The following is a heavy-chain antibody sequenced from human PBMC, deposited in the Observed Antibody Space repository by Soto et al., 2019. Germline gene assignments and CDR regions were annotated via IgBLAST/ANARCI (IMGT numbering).Heavy chain of an antibody. CDR3: AKDPMYDFWSDWFDP. CDR1: GFTFSSYA. Sequence: EVQLLESGGGLVQPGGSLRLSCAASGFTFSSYAMSWVRQAPGKGLEWVSAISGSGGSTYYADSVKGRFIISRDNSKNTLYLQMNSLRAEDTAVYYCAKDPMYDFWSDWFDPWGQGTLVTVSS. V-gene: IGHV3-23*01. D-gene: IGHD3-3*01. J-gene: IGHJ5*02. CDR2: ISGSGGST.